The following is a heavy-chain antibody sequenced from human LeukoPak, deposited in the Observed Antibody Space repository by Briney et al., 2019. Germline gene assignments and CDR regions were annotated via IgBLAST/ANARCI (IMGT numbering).Heavy chain of an antibody. CDR2: ISSSGSVI. D-gene: IGHD1-1*01. V-gene: IGHV3-48*03. CDR1: GFTFSSFE. Sequence: GGSLRLSCAASGFTFSSFEMNWVRQAPGKGLEWVSYISSSGSVIKYADSVKGRFTISRDNTKNSLYLQTDSLRGEDTAVYYCARELELGYWGQGTLVTVSS. CDR3: ARELELGY. J-gene: IGHJ4*02.